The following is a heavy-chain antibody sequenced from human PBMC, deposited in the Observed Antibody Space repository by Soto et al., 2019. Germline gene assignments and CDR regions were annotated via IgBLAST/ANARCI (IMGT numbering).Heavy chain of an antibody. CDR3: ARALDDSSGYYGGLGY. D-gene: IGHD3-22*01. V-gene: IGHV4-30-4*01. J-gene: IGHJ4*02. Sequence: SETLSLTCAVSGGSISSSNYWSWVRQPPGKGLEWVGYIYYTGDTYYNPSLKSRLTISVDTSRNQLSLSLTSVTAADTAVYYCARALDDSSGYYGGLGYWGQGTLVTVSS. CDR1: GGSISSSNY. CDR2: IYYTGDT.